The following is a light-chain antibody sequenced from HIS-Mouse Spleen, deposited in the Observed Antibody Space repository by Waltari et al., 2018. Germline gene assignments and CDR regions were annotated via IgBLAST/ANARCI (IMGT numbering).Light chain of an antibody. CDR1: SSNIGSNT. CDR3: AAWDDSLNGYV. CDR2: SNK. V-gene: IGLV1-44*01. J-gene: IGLJ1*01. Sequence: QSVLTQPPSASGTPGQRVTISCSGSSSNIGSNTVNWYQQPPGTAPKLLIYSNKPRPSGVPDRFSGSKSGTSASLAISGLQSEDEADYYCAAWDDSLNGYVFGTGTKVTVL.